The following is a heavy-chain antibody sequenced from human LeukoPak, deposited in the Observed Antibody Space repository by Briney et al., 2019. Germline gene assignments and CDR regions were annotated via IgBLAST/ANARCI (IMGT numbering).Heavy chain of an antibody. CDR2: ISGSGGST. D-gene: IGHD2-21*01. CDR1: GFTFSSYA. CDR3: ANALVFPDAFDI. Sequence: PGGSLRLSCAASGFTFSSYAMSWVRQAPGKGLEWVSAISGSGGSTYYADSVKGRFTISRDNSKNTLYLQMNSLRAEDTAVYYCANALVFPDAFDIWGQGTMVTVSS. V-gene: IGHV3-23*01. J-gene: IGHJ3*02.